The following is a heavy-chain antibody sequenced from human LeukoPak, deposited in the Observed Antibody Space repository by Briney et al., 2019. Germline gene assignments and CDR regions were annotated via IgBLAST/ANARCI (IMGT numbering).Heavy chain of an antibody. Sequence: ASVKVTCKVSGYTLTELSMHWVRQAPGKGLEWMGGFDPEDGETIYAQKFQGRVTMTEDTSTDTPYMELSSLKSEDTAVYYCARARSPYSSSWYWFDPWGQGTLVTVSS. CDR1: GYTLTELS. D-gene: IGHD6-13*01. CDR2: FDPEDGET. J-gene: IGHJ5*02. V-gene: IGHV1-24*01. CDR3: ARARSPYSSSWYWFDP.